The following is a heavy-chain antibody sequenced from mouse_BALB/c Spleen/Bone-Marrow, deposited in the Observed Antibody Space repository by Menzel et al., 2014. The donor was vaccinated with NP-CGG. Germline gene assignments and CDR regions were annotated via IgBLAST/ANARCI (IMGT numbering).Heavy chain of an antibody. V-gene: IGHV1S22*01. D-gene: IGHD2-3*01. CDR2: IYPGSGSS. Sequence: LKQSGSELVRPGASVKLSCKASGYTFTSYWMNWMKQRPGQGLEWIGNIYPGSGSSNYDEKFKSKATLTVDTSSSTAYMQLSSLTSEDSAVYYCTRGWRAMDYWGQGTSVTVSS. CDR1: GYTFTSYW. J-gene: IGHJ4*01. CDR3: TRGWRAMDY.